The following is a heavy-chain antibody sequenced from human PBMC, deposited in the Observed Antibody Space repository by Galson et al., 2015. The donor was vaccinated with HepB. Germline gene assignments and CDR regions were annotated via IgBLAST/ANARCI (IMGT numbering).Heavy chain of an antibody. D-gene: IGHD6-19*01. CDR2: IKSKTDGGTT. CDR3: TSSGPRSGWYGFDY. CDR1: GFTFSNAW. Sequence: SLRLSCAASGFTFSNAWMNWVRQAPGKGLEWVGRIKSKTDGGTTDYAAPVKGRFTISRDDSKNTLYLQMNSLTTEDTAVYYCTSSGPRSGWYGFDYWGQGTLVTVSS. J-gene: IGHJ4*02. V-gene: IGHV3-15*01.